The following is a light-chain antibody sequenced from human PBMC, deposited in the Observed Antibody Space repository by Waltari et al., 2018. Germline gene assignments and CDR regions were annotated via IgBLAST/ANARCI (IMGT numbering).Light chain of an antibody. CDR3: SSYTSSSTRVV. CDR2: DVS. V-gene: IGLV2-14*03. Sequence: QSALTQPASVSGSPVQSITISCTGTSSDVGGYNYFSWYQQHPGKAPKLMIYDVSNRPSGVSNRFSGSKSGNTASLTISGLQAEDEADYYCSSYTSSSTRVVFGGGTKLTVL. CDR1: SSDVGGYNY. J-gene: IGLJ2*01.